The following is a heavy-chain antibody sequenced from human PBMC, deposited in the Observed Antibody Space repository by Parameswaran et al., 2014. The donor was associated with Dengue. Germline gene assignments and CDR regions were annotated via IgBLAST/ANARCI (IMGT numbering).Heavy chain of an antibody. J-gene: IGHJ4*02. D-gene: IGHD5-12*01. V-gene: IGHV5-51*01. CDR3: ARGLRGYSGYDFFDY. CDR1: GYSFTSYW. Sequence: PGASVKVSCKGSGYSFTSYWIGWVRQMPGKGLEWMGIIYPGDSDTRYSPSFQGQVTISADKSISTAYLQWSSLKASDTAMYYCARGLRGYSGYDFFDYWGQGTLVTVSS. CDR2: IYPGDSDT.